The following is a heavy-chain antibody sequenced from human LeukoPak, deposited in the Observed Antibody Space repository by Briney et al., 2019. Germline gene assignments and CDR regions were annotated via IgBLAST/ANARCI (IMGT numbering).Heavy chain of an antibody. Sequence: VKVSCKASGGTFSSYAISWVRQAPGQGLEWMGGIIPIFGTANYAQKFQGRVTITADESTSTAYMELSSLRSEDTAVYYCASPREEGYCSGGSCYSFDYWGQGTLVTVSS. CDR3: ASPREEGYCSGGSCYSFDY. CDR1: GGTFSSYA. CDR2: IIPIFGTA. D-gene: IGHD2-15*01. V-gene: IGHV1-69*01. J-gene: IGHJ4*02.